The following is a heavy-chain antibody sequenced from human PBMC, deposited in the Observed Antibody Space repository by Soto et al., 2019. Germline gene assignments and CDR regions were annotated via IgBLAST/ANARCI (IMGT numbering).Heavy chain of an antibody. CDR2: IIPIFGTA. J-gene: IGHJ4*02. CDR3: ARGGYCSSTSCYTVFDY. Sequence: ASVKVSCKASGGTFSSYAISWVRQAPGQGLEWMGGIIPIFGTANYAQKFQGRVTITADKSTSTAYMELSSLRSEDTAVYYCARGGYCSSTSCYTVFDYWGQGTLVTVSS. V-gene: IGHV1-69*06. D-gene: IGHD2-2*02. CDR1: GGTFSSYA.